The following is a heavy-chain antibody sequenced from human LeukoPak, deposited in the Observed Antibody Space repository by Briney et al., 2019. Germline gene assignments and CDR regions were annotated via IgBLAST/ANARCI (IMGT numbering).Heavy chain of an antibody. CDR2: FDPEDGET. D-gene: IGHD5-24*01. CDR3: ATPPVRGQMDYYYYMDV. CDR1: GYTLTELS. V-gene: IGHV1-24*01. Sequence: ASVKVSCKVSGYTLTELSMHWVRQAPGKGLEWMGGFDPEDGETIYAQKFQGRVTMTEDTSTDTAYMELSSLRSEDTAVYYCATPPVRGQMDYYYYMDVWGKGTTVTVSS. J-gene: IGHJ6*03.